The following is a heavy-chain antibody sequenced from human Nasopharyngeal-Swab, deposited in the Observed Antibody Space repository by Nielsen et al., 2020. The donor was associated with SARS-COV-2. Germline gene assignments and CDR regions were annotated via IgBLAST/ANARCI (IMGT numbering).Heavy chain of an antibody. CDR1: GGSISSSSYY. Sequence: SETLSLTCTVSGGSISSSSYYWGWIRQPPGKGLEWIGSIYYSGSTNYNPSLKSRVTISVDTSKNQFSLKLSSVTAADTAVYYCARSRPAQDIAARPAWFDPWGQGTLVTVSS. V-gene: IGHV4-39*07. J-gene: IGHJ5*02. CDR2: IYYSGST. CDR3: ARSRPAQDIAARPAWFDP. D-gene: IGHD6-6*01.